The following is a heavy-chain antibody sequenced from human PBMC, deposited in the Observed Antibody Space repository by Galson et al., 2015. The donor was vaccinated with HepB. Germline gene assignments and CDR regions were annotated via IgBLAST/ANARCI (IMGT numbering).Heavy chain of an antibody. Sequence: SVKVSCKASGGTFSSYAISWVRQAPGQGLEWMGGIIPIFGTANYAQKFQGRVTITADESTSTAYMELSSLRSEDTAVYYCARGRIRWETLLDAFDIWGQGTMVTVSS. CDR3: ARGRIRWETLLDAFDI. D-gene: IGHD1-26*01. CDR1: GGTFSSYA. V-gene: IGHV1-69*13. CDR2: IIPIFGTA. J-gene: IGHJ3*02.